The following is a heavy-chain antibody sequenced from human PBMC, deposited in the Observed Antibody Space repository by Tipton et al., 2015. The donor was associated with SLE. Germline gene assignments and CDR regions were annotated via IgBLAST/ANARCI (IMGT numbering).Heavy chain of an antibody. V-gene: IGHV3-33*08. CDR1: GFSFSTYT. Sequence: SLRLSCAASGFSFSTYTMIWVRQAPGKGLEWVAVIWNDGSNENYADLVKGRFTISRDNSKNTLYLQMNSLRAEDTAVYYCAREGVGARSDYYYYYSMDVWGKGTTVTVSS. CDR3: AREGVGARSDYYYYYSMDV. J-gene: IGHJ6*03. CDR2: IWNDGSNE. D-gene: IGHD1-26*01.